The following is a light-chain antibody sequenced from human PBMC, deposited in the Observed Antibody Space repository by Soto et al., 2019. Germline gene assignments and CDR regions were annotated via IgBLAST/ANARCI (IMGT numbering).Light chain of an antibody. CDR3: QQYTNSNNPLM. CDR2: DAS. Sequence: DIQVTQSPPTLSASVGDRVTITCRASQTISTWMAWYQQKPGKAPKLLVYDASTLQSGVASRFSGSGSGTEFNLIISVMQPHDDATYYCQQYTNSNNPLMFGHGTKVEI. J-gene: IGKJ1*01. V-gene: IGKV1-5*01. CDR1: QTISTW.